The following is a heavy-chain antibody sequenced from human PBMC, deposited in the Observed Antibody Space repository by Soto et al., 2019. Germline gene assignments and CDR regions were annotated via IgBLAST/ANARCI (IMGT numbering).Heavy chain of an antibody. V-gene: IGHV4-61*01. CDR1: GGSVSSGSYY. CDR3: ARGVKGDTMVLVSRAKYAMDV. D-gene: IGHD3-10*01. CDR2: IYYSGST. J-gene: IGHJ6*02. Sequence: SETLSLTCTVSGGSVSSGSYYWSWIRQPPGKGLEWIGYIYYSGSTDYNPSLKSRVTISVDTSKNQFSLKLSSVTAADTAVYYCARGVKGDTMVLVSRAKYAMDVWGQGTTVTVSS.